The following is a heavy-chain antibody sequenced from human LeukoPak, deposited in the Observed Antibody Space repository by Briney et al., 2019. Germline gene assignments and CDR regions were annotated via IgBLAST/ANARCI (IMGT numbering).Heavy chain of an antibody. D-gene: IGHD3-9*01. V-gene: IGHV3-21*06. J-gene: IGHJ2*01. CDR1: GFTFNSNS. Sequence: GGSLRLSCAASGFTFNSNSMNWVRQAPGKGLEWVSSISSSGSFIYYADSVKGRFTISRDTAKNSLYLQMNSLRAEDTAVYYCATALTINWYFDLWGRGTLVTVSA. CDR3: ATALTINWYFDL. CDR2: ISSSGSFI.